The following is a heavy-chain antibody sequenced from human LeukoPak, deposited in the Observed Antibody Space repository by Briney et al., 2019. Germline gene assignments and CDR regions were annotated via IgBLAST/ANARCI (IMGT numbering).Heavy chain of an antibody. CDR3: ARATLDN. CDR1: GFTVSTNY. Sequence: GGSLRLSCAASGFTVSTNYIRWARQAPGKGLEWVSVIYSGGSTKYADSVKARFTISRDNSKNTVYLQMNSLRAEDTAVYYCARATLDNWGQGTLVTVSS. J-gene: IGHJ4*02. CDR2: IYSGGST. V-gene: IGHV3-53*01.